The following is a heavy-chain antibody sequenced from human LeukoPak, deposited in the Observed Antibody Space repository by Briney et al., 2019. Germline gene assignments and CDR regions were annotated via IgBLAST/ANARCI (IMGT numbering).Heavy chain of an antibody. Sequence: PRASVKVSCTASGGSFSTYLISWVRQAPGQGLEWMGGIIPLFGTANYAQKFQGRVTINADRSTSTAYMELSSLRSDDTAVYYCARDRIASTWRSVFDYWGQGTLVTVSS. J-gene: IGHJ4*02. D-gene: IGHD6-13*01. CDR1: GGSFSTYL. CDR2: IIPLFGTA. V-gene: IGHV1-69*06. CDR3: ARDRIASTWRSVFDY.